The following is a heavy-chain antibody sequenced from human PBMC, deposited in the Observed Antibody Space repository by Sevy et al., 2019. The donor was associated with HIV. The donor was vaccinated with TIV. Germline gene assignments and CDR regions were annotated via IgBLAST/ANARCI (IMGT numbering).Heavy chain of an antibody. CDR3: ARGFGIPYYDG. Sequence: GGSLRLSCGAAGFTFGSNWRHWVRQVPGKGLVWVADINSDGRTTFYADSVKGRFTISRVNAHNTLHLQMNSLSADDTAVYFCARGFGIPYYDGWGQGTLVTVSS. J-gene: IGHJ4*02. D-gene: IGHD1-26*01. CDR1: GFTFGSNW. CDR2: INSDGRTT. V-gene: IGHV3-74*01.